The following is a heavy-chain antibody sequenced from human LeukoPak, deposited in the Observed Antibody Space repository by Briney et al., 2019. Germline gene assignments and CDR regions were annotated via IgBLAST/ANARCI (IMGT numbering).Heavy chain of an antibody. CDR2: IYYSGST. J-gene: IGHJ5*02. CDR1: GGSISSYY. V-gene: IGHV4-59*08. D-gene: IGHD3-10*01. CDR3: ARHVTLWFPNNNWFDP. Sequence: SETLSLTCTVSGGSISSYYWSWIRQPPGKGLEWIGYIYYSGSTNYSPSLKSRVTISVDTSKNQFSLKLSSVTAADTAVYYCARHVTLWFPNNNWFDPWGQGTLVTVSS.